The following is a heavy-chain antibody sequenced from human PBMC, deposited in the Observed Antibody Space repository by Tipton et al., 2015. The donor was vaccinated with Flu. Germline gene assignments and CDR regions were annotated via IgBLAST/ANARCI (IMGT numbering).Heavy chain of an antibody. CDR1: AYSISSGYY. D-gene: IGHD3-10*02. V-gene: IGHV4-38-2*01. Sequence: TLSLTCAVSAYSISSGYYWGWVRQPPGKGLEWIGTIYHSGTTYYNPSLKSRLTISVNTSQNQFSLKLSSVTAADTAVYYCARHTGDSVRGIIDYWGQGTLVTVSS. CDR3: ARHTGDSVRGIIDY. J-gene: IGHJ4*02. CDR2: IYHSGTT.